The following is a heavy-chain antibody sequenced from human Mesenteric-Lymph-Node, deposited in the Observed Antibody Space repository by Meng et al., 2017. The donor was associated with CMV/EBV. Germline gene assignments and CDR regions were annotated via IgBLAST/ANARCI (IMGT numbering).Heavy chain of an antibody. CDR3: ARRGDP. J-gene: IGHJ5*02. CDR1: GFTFSSYS. V-gene: IGHV3-7*01. CDR2: IKQDGSEK. Sequence: GGSLRLSCVASGFTFSSYSMNWVRQAPGKGLEWVANIKQDGSEKYYVDSVKGRFTISRDNAKNSLYLQMNSLRAEDTAVYYCARRGDPWGQGTLVTVSS.